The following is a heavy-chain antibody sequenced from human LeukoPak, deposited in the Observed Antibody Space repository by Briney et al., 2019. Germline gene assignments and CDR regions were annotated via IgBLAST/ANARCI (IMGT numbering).Heavy chain of an antibody. V-gene: IGHV1-2*04. Sequence: GASVKVSCKASGYTFIGYYMHWVRQAPGQGLEWMGWINPNSGGTNYAQKFQGWVTMTRDTSISTAYMELSRLRSDDTAVYYCARTTGGLDFDYWGQGTLVTVSS. CDR2: INPNSGGT. J-gene: IGHJ4*02. D-gene: IGHD3/OR15-3a*01. CDR3: ARTTGGLDFDY. CDR1: GYTFIGYY.